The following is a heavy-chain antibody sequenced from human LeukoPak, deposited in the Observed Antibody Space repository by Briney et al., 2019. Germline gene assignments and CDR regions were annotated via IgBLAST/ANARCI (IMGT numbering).Heavy chain of an antibody. D-gene: IGHD6-19*01. J-gene: IGHJ4*02. V-gene: IGHV1-46*01. CDR1: GYTFTSYY. Sequence: ASAKVSCKASGYTFTSYYMHWVRQAPGQGLEWMGIINPSGGSTSYAQKFQGRVTMTRDTSTGTVYMELSSLRSEDTAVYYCARVPVASKFDYWGQGTLVTVSS. CDR2: INPSGGST. CDR3: ARVPVASKFDY.